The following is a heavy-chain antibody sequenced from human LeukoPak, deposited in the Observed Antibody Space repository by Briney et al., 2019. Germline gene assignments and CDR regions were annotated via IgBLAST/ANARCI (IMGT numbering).Heavy chain of an antibody. D-gene: IGHD6-19*01. CDR1: GGSIESLY. CDR2: VFHTGVT. V-gene: IGHV4-59*11. CDR3: AHRGLYSSGSTYYFDY. J-gene: IGHJ4*02. Sequence: PSETLSLTCTVSGGSIESLYWSWIRQSPEKGLEWIGNVFHTGVTSYNLSLKSRVTISVDTSKNQFSLKLSSVTAADTAVYYCAHRGLYSSGSTYYFDYWGQGTLVTVSS.